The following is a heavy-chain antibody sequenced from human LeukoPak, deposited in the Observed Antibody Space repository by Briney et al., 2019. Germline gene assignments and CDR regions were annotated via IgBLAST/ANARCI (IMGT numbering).Heavy chain of an antibody. CDR3: ARIYGSGSYYIGYIDY. CDR2: IYPGDSDT. Sequence: PGESLKISCKGSGYSFPTYWIGWVRQMPGKGLEWMGIIYPGDSDTRYSPSFQGQVTISADKSINTAYLQWSSLKASDTVMYYCARIYGSGSYYIGYIDYWGQGTLVTVSS. V-gene: IGHV5-51*01. CDR1: GYSFPTYW. D-gene: IGHD3-10*01. J-gene: IGHJ4*02.